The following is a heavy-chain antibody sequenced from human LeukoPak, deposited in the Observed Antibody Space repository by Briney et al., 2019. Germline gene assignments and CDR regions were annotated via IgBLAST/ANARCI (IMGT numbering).Heavy chain of an antibody. CDR1: GGSFSGYY. Sequence: SETLSLTCAVYGGSFSGYYWSWIRQPPGKGLEWIGEINHSGSTNYNPSLKSRVTISVDTSKNQFSLKLSSVTAADTAVYYCARRFMNSSGWYGRYNWFDPWGQGTLVTVSS. J-gene: IGHJ5*02. V-gene: IGHV4-34*01. D-gene: IGHD6-19*01. CDR2: INHSGST. CDR3: ARRFMNSSGWYGRYNWFDP.